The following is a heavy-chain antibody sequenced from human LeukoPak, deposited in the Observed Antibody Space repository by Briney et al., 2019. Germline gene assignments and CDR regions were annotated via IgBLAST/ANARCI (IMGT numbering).Heavy chain of an antibody. CDR2: ISGDGGST. V-gene: IGHV3-43*02. D-gene: IGHD3-22*01. CDR1: GFTFDDYA. J-gene: IGHJ4*02. CDR3: AKGYTPNYYYDRRAIDY. Sequence: PGGTLRLSCAASGFTFDDYAMHWVRQAPGKGLEWVSLISGDGGSTYYADSVKGRFTISRDNSKNSLYLQMNSLRSEDTALYYCAKGYTPNYYYDRRAIDYCGQGTLVTVSS.